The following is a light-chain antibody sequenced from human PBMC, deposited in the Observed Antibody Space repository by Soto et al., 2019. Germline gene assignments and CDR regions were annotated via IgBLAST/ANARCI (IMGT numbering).Light chain of an antibody. J-gene: IGKJ1*01. CDR1: QGISTY. Sequence: AILMTQSPSSPSASPGDRVTITCRASQGISTYLNWYQQKPGKAPKLLIYTASSLQSGVPSRFSGSGSGTDFTLTISSLQPEDFATYYCLQDYNYPRTCGHGTKV. V-gene: IGKV1-6*01. CDR3: LQDYNYPRT. CDR2: TAS.